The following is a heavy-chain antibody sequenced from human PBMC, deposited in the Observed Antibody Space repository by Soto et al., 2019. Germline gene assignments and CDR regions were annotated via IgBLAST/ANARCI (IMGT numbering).Heavy chain of an antibody. V-gene: IGHV3-23*01. D-gene: IGHD3-9*01. CDR2: VTGSGAYT. CDR1: GFTFNSYA. J-gene: IGHJ6*02. Sequence: EVQLLESGGGLVQPGGSLRLSCVASGFTFNSYAMTWVRQAPGQGLEWVSTVTGSGAYTFDADPVKGRFTISRDNSKDTLYLQMNSRRPEDTALYYCAKERYYDIFADSYYNYGMDVWGQGTPVTVSS. CDR3: AKERYYDIFADSYYNYGMDV.